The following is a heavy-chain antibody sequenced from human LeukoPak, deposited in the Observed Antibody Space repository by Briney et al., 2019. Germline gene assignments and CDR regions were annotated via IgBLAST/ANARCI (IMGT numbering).Heavy chain of an antibody. V-gene: IGHV3-48*01. CDR3: ARDSPPDY. J-gene: IGHJ4*02. Sequence: GGSLRLSCAASGFTFSTYSMHWVRQAPGKGLEWVSYISSSSTIYYADSVKGRFTISRDNAKNSLYLQMNSRRAEDTAMYYCARDSPPDYWGQGTLVTVSS. CDR1: GFTFSTYS. CDR2: ISSSSTI.